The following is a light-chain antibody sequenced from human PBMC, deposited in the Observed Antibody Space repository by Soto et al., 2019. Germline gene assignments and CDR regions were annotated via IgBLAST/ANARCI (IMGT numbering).Light chain of an antibody. CDR1: QSVDIN. CDR2: GAS. J-gene: IGKJ1*01. Sequence: EIVLTQSPGTLSVSPLGIVTVSFRASQSVDINLAWYQQRAGQAPRLLVYGASTKATDMPGRFSGRGSGTEFTLTISRLEPEDFAVYYCQQRSNWPWTFGQGTKVDI. CDR3: QQRSNWPWT. V-gene: IGKV3-15*01.